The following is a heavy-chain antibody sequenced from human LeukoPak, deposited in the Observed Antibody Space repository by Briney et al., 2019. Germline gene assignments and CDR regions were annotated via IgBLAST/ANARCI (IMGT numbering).Heavy chain of an antibody. V-gene: IGHV4-38-2*02. D-gene: IGHD6-19*01. CDR1: GYSISSGYY. Sequence: SETLFLTCTVSGYSISSGYYWGWIRQPPGKGLEWIGSIYHSGSTYYNPSLKSRVTISVDTSKNQFSLKLSSVTAADTAVYYCASIKNSSGWYLGYYFDYWGQGTLVTVSS. J-gene: IGHJ4*02. CDR3: ASIKNSSGWYLGYYFDY. CDR2: IYHSGST.